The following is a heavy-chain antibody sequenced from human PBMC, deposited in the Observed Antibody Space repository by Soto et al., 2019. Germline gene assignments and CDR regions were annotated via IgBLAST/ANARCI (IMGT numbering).Heavy chain of an antibody. Sequence: SETLSLTCTVSGGSISSYYWSWIRQPPGKGLEWIGYIYYSGSTNYNPSLKSRVTTSVDTSKNQFSLRLSSVTAADTAVYYCARDSRSSDAFDIWGQGTMVTVSS. V-gene: IGHV4-59*01. CDR1: GGSISSYY. CDR3: ARDSRSSDAFDI. J-gene: IGHJ3*02. D-gene: IGHD6-6*01. CDR2: IYYSGST.